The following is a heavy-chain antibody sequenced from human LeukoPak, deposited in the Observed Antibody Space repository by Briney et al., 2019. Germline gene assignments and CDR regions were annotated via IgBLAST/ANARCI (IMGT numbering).Heavy chain of an antibody. CDR1: GFTFSSYA. CDR3: AKEALGTKGFDY. Sequence: GGSLRLSCAASGFTFSSYAMMWVRQSPEKGLEWVSSITGSGDGTYYADSVRGRFTISRDNSKNTLYLQMNSLRAEDTAVYHCAKEALGTKGFDYWGQGALVTVSS. CDR2: ITGSGDGT. V-gene: IGHV3-23*01. D-gene: IGHD1/OR15-1a*01. J-gene: IGHJ4*02.